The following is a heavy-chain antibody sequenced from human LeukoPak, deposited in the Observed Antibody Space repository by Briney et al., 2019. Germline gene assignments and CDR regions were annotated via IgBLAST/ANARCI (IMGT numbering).Heavy chain of an antibody. CDR2: INSDGRST. J-gene: IGHJ4*02. Sequence: GGSLRLSCEASGFTFNTYWMHWVRQAPGKGLVWVSRINSDGRSTTYADPVKGRITISRDNAKNTLYLHMNSLRVEDTAVYYCARDGGGAGNYCVDYWGQGTLVTVSS. D-gene: IGHD3-10*01. CDR3: ARDGGGAGNYCVDY. V-gene: IGHV3-74*01. CDR1: GFTFNTYW.